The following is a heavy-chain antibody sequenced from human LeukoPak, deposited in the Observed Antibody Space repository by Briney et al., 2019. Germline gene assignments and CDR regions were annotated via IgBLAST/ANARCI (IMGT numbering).Heavy chain of an antibody. CDR1: GFTFSNYA. CDR2: IWYDGSNK. D-gene: IGHD1-26*01. J-gene: IGHJ4*02. V-gene: IGHV3-33*08. CDR3: ARWETDY. Sequence: GASLRLSCAASGFTFSNYAMSWVRQAPGKGLEWVAVIWYDGSNKYYADSVKGRFTISRDNSKNTLYLQMNSLRAEDTAVYYCARWETDYWGQGTLVTVSS.